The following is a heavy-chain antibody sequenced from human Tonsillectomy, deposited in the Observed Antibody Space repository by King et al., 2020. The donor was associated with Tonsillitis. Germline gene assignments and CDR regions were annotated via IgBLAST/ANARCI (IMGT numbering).Heavy chain of an antibody. CDR2: IKPDAIAK. D-gene: IGHD2-8*01. J-gene: IGHJ5*02. V-gene: IGHV3-7*04. Sequence: QLVQSGGGFVQPGGSLRLSCAASGFTFTGHYMSWVRQSPQKGLQWVATIKPDAIAKNYVDSVMGRFTISRDNAKKSIYLEMNSLRVEDTAVYYCVRGNGWFDPWGQGTLVTVSS. CDR1: GFTFTGHY. CDR3: VRGNGWFDP.